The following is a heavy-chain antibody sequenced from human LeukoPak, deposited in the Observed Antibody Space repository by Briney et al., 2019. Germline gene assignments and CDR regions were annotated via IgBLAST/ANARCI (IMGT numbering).Heavy chain of an antibody. CDR2: INHSGST. J-gene: IGHJ4*02. V-gene: IGHV4-34*01. CDR3: ARGVEIFYYFDY. Sequence: SETLSLTCAVYGGSFSGYYWSWIRQPPGKGLEWIGGINHSGSTNYNPSLKSRVTISVGTSKNQFSLKLSSVTAADTAVYYCARGVEIFYYFDYWGQGTLVTVSS. CDR1: GGSFSGYY. D-gene: IGHD5-24*01.